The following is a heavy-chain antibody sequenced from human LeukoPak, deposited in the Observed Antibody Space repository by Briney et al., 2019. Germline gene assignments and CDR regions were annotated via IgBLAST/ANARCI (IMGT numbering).Heavy chain of an antibody. J-gene: IGHJ4*02. D-gene: IGHD4-17*01. CDR2: ISACNGNT. CDR3: ARVTQTDYDFDY. V-gene: IGHV1-18*01. CDR1: GYTFTSYG. Sequence: ASVKVSCKASGYTFTSYGISWVRQAPGQGLEWMGWISACNGNTDYAQKLQGRVTMTTDTSTSTAYMELRSLRSDDTAVYYCARVTQTDYDFDYWGQGTLVTVSS.